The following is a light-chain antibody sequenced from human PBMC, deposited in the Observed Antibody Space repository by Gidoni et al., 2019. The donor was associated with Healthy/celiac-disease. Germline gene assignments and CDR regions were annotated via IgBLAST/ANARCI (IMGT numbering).Light chain of an antibody. CDR2: DAS. V-gene: IGKV1-5*01. CDR3: QQYNSYRWT. J-gene: IGKJ1*01. Sequence: DIQITQSPSTLSASVGDRVTITCRASQSISILLAWYQQKPGKAPKLLIYDASSLETGVTSRFSGSGSGTEFTLTISRLQHDDFETYYYQQYNSYRWTFGQGTKVEIK. CDR1: QSISIL.